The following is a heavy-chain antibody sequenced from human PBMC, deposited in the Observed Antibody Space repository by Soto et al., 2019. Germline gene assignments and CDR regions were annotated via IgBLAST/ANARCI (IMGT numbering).Heavy chain of an antibody. J-gene: IGHJ6*02. CDR1: GASISSTNYY. V-gene: IGHV4-39*02. D-gene: IGHD3-3*01. CDR3: ARGVYDYWSGYYAGSGLDV. Sequence: SETLSLTCTVSGASISSTNYYWGWIRQSPGKVLEWIGSVYYSGSTYYNPSLKSRVIMSIDTSKNQFFLKLSSVTAADTAVYYCARGVYDYWSGYYAGSGLDVWGQGTTVTVSS. CDR2: VYYSGST.